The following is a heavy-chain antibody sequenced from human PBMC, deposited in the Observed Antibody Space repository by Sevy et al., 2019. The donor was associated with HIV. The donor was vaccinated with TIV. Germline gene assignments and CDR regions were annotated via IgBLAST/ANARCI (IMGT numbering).Heavy chain of an antibody. V-gene: IGHV1-24*01. J-gene: IGHJ4*02. CDR2: FDPEDGET. CDR1: GYTLSQVS. D-gene: IGHD3-22*01. Sequence: ASVKVSCKVSGYTLSQVSMHWVRQVPGKGLGWMGSFDPEDGETIYGQKFQGRLTMTEDTSTDTAYMELSSLKSEDTAVFYCAITKDYYDSSGCPFDYWGQGTLVTVSS. CDR3: AITKDYYDSSGCPFDY.